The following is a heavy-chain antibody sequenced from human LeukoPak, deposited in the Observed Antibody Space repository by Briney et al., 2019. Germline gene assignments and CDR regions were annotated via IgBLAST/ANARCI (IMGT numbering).Heavy chain of an antibody. CDR3: AKDRAGYYYYGMDV. CDR2: TSYDGSNK. CDR1: GFTFSSYG. Sequence: GRSLRLSCAASGFTFSSYGMHWVRQAPGKGLEWVAVTSYDGSNKYYADSVKGRFTISRDNSKNTLYLQMNSLRAEDTAVYYCAKDRAGYYYYGMDVWGQGTTVTVSS. D-gene: IGHD6-13*01. J-gene: IGHJ6*02. V-gene: IGHV3-30*18.